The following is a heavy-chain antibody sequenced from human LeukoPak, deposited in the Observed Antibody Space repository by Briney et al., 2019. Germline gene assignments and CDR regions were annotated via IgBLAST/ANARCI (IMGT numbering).Heavy chain of an antibody. CDR1: GFTFSSYA. V-gene: IGHV3-23*01. J-gene: IGHJ5*02. D-gene: IGHD6-19*01. CDR3: AKDLEQTYIGWSTIYDA. Sequence: GGSLRLSCAASGFTFSSYALSWVRQVPGKRLEWVSAISSGAGTTGYADSVKGRFTISRVNSKSTIYLQMNSLRAEDTAVYYCAKDLEQTYIGWSTIYDAWGQGTLVTVSS. CDR2: ISSGAGTT.